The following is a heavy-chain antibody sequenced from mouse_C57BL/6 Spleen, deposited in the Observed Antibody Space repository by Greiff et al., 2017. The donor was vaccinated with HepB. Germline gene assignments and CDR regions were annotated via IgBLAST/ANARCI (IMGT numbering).Heavy chain of an antibody. V-gene: IGHV1-55*01. CDR2: IYPGSGST. Sequence: VQLQQSGAELVKPGASVKMSCKASGYTFTSYWITWVKPRPGQGLEWIGDIYPGSGSTNYKEKFKSKATLTVETSSSTAYMQLSSLTAEDSAVYYGARSLYYYGSSYGCAYWGQGTLVTVSA. CDR1: GYTFTSYW. CDR3: ARSLYYYGSSYGCAY. D-gene: IGHD1-1*01. J-gene: IGHJ3*01.